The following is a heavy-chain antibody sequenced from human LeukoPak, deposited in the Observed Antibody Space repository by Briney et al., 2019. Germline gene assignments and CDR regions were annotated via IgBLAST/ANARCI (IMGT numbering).Heavy chain of an antibody. J-gene: IGHJ3*02. V-gene: IGHV4-59*01. D-gene: IGHD3-22*01. CDR2: IYYSGST. CDR1: GGSISSYY. CDR3: ASSTYYYDPFDAFDI. Sequence: SSETLSLTCTVSGGSISSYYWSWIRQPPGKGLEWIGYIYYSGSTNYNPSLKSRVTISVDTSKNQFSLKLSSVTAADTAVYYCASSTYYYDPFDAFDIWGQGTMVTVSS.